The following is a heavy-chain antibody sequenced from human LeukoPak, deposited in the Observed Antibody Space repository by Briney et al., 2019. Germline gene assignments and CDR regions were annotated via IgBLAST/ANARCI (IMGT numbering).Heavy chain of an antibody. CDR3: ARVVYYYFDY. V-gene: IGHV4-59*01. D-gene: IGHD3-10*01. CDR1: GGPISSYY. Sequence: SETLSLTCTVSGGPISSYYWSWIRQPPGKGLEWIGYIYYSGSTNYNPSLKSRVTISVDTSKNQFSLKLSSVTAADTAVYYCARVVYYYFDYWGQGTLVTVSS. J-gene: IGHJ4*02. CDR2: IYYSGST.